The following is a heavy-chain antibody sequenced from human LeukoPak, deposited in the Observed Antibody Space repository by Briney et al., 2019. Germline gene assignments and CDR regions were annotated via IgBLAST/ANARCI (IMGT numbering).Heavy chain of an antibody. Sequence: PSETLSLTCIVSGGSISSYYWSWIRQPAGKGLEWIGRIYTSGSTNYNPSLKSRLTMSVDTSKNQFSLKLSSVTAADTAVYYCAREYYDFWSGFPPQPNCYYYMDVWGKGTTVTVSS. CDR1: GGSISSYY. J-gene: IGHJ6*03. CDR3: AREYYDFWSGFPPQPNCYYYMDV. D-gene: IGHD3-3*01. V-gene: IGHV4-4*07. CDR2: IYTSGST.